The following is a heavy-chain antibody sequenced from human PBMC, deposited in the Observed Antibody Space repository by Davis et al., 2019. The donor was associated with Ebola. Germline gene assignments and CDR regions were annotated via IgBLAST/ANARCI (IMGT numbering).Heavy chain of an antibody. CDR3: ARDHGSTLYRGAFDI. CDR1: GFTFSDYY. V-gene: IGHV3-11*01. Sequence: GGSLRLSCAASGFTFSDYYMSWIRQAPGKGLEWLSYISNRDGTIFYADSVKGRFTISRDSSKDTVSLQMNNLRADDTAVYYCARDHGSTLYRGAFDIWGQGSMVTVSS. J-gene: IGHJ3*02. CDR2: ISNRDGTI. D-gene: IGHD6-13*01.